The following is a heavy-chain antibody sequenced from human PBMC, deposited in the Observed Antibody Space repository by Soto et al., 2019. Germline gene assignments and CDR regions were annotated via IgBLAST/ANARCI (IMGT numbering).Heavy chain of an antibody. CDR3: ARGSSSSWSYFDY. Sequence: SETLSLTCTVSGGSISSGGYYWSWIRQHPGKGLEWIGYIYYSGSTYYNPSLKSRVTISVDTSKNQFSLKLSSVTAADTAVYYCARGSSSSWSYFDYWGQGTLVTVS. CDR2: IYYSGST. CDR1: GGSISSGGYY. J-gene: IGHJ4*02. D-gene: IGHD6-13*01. V-gene: IGHV4-31*03.